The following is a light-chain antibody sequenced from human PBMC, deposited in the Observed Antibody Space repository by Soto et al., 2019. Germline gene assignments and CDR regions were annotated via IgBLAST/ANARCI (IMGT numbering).Light chain of an antibody. Sequence: NFMLTQPHSVSESPGKTVTISCTRSIGSIASNYVQWYQQRPGSAPTTVIYEDNQRPSGVPDRFSGSIDSSSNSASLTISGLKTEDEADYYCQSYDSNNHVVFGGGTKLTVL. V-gene: IGLV6-57*04. CDR3: QSYDSNNHVV. J-gene: IGLJ2*01. CDR2: EDN. CDR1: IGSIASNY.